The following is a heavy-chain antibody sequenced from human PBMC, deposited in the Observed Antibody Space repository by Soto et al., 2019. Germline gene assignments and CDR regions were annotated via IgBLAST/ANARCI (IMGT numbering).Heavy chain of an antibody. CDR2: IYYSGST. CDR1: GGSISSGGYY. J-gene: IGHJ4*02. CDR3: ARVGGDGYNSHVIDY. Sequence: QVQLQESGPGLVKPSQTLSLTCTVSGGSISSGGYYWSWIRQHPGKGLEWIGYIYYSGSTYYNPSLRSRVTRSVDTSKVQFSLKLGSVTAADTGVYYCARVGGDGYNSHVIDYWGQGTLVTVSS. V-gene: IGHV4-31*03. D-gene: IGHD5-12*01.